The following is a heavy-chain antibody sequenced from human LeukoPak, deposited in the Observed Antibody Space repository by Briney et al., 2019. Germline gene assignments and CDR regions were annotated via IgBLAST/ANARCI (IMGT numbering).Heavy chain of an antibody. Sequence: SGTLSLTCAVSGGSISSSNWWSWVRQPPGKGLEWIGEINHSGSTNYNPSLKSRVTISVDTSKNQFSLKLSSVTAADTAVYYCARVGAASDFDYWGQGTLVTVSS. CDR3: ARVGAASDFDY. D-gene: IGHD3-10*01. CDR1: GGSISSSNW. CDR2: INHSGST. V-gene: IGHV4-4*02. J-gene: IGHJ4*02.